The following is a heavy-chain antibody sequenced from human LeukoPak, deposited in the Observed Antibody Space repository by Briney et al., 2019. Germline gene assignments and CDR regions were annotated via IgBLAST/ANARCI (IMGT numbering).Heavy chain of an antibody. CDR2: ISGSGGST. CDR1: GFTFSNYA. Sequence: GGSLRLSCAASGFTFSNYALSWVRQAPGKGLEWVSDISGSGGSTYYADSVKGRFTISRDNSKNTMYLQMNSLRAEDTAVYYCAKRIQSAMAMGYWGQGSLVAVSS. J-gene: IGHJ4*02. V-gene: IGHV3-23*01. D-gene: IGHD5-18*01. CDR3: AKRIQSAMAMGY.